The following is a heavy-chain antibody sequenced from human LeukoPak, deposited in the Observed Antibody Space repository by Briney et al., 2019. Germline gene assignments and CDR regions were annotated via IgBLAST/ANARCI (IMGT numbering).Heavy chain of an antibody. CDR1: GYTFTSYG. J-gene: IGHJ4*02. Sequence: ASVKVSCKASGYTFTSYGISWVRQAPGQGLEWMGWISAYNGNTNYAQKLQGRVTMTTDTSTSTAYMELSSLRSEDTAVYYCAREFGYSYGYGYDYWGQGTLVTVSS. CDR2: ISAYNGNT. D-gene: IGHD5-18*01. CDR3: AREFGYSYGYGYDY. V-gene: IGHV1-18*01.